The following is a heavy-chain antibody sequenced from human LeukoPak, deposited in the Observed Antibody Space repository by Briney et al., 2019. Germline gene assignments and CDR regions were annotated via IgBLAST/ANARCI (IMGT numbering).Heavy chain of an antibody. D-gene: IGHD6-19*01. CDR3: ARGGYSSGWSRSAFDV. J-gene: IGHJ3*01. Sequence: GGSLRLSCAASGFAFTSYTMNWVRQAPGKGLEWVSYISISSGSIYYADSVKGRFTISRDNAKNSLYLQMNSLRDEDTAMYYCARGGYSSGWSRSAFDVWGQGTMVTVSS. V-gene: IGHV3-48*02. CDR1: GFAFTSYT. CDR2: ISISSGSI.